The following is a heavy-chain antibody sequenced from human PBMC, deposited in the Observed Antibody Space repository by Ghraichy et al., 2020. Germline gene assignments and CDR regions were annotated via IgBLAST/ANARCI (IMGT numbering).Heavy chain of an antibody. D-gene: IGHD3-22*01. CDR1: GYTFTNYD. Sequence: ASVKVSCKASGYTFTNYDISWVRQAPGQGLEWMGWISGFNANTNYAQKFQGRVTMTTDTSTSTAYMELRSLGSDDTAVYYCARDTGLSGYHFLSWGQGTLVTVSS. CDR2: ISGFNANT. J-gene: IGHJ5*02. CDR3: ARDTGLSGYHFLS. V-gene: IGHV1-18*04.